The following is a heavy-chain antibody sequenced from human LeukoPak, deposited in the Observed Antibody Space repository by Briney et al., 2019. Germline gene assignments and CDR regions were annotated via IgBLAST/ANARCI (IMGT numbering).Heavy chain of an antibody. CDR1: GFSFNDAW. V-gene: IGHV3-15*01. Sequence: GGSLRLSCAASGFSFNDAWMDWVRQVPGKGLEWVGRIKSKVYSATSDYAAPVMGRFTISRDHYKSTLYLQMNSLKIEDTAVYYCAALGFGDFSASDNWGQGILVTVSS. CDR2: IKSKVYSATS. D-gene: IGHD3-10*01. J-gene: IGHJ4*02. CDR3: AALGFGDFSASDN.